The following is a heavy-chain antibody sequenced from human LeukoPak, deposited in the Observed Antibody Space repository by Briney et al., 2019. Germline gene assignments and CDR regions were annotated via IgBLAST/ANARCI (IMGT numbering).Heavy chain of an antibody. J-gene: IGHJ4*02. CDR1: GYTFTSYG. V-gene: IGHV1-18*01. CDR3: ASSYCSSTSCYGPTDC. D-gene: IGHD2-2*01. Sequence: GASVKVSCKASGYTFTSYGISWVRQAPGQGLEWMGWISAYNGNTNYAQKLQGRVTMTTDTSTSTAYMELRSLRSDDTAVYYCASSYCSSTSCYGPTDCWGQGTLVTVSS. CDR2: ISAYNGNT.